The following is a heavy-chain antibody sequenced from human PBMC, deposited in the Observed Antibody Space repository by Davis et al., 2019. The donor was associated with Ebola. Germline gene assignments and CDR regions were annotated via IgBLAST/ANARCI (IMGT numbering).Heavy chain of an antibody. Sequence: SQTLSLTCAISGNSVSRPRAAWNWLRQSPSRGLEWLGRTYYRSKWYSGYAASLKSRLTIKADTSNNQFSLQLGSVTPEDTALYSCSGERDYHFGMDVWGPGPTVTVSS. CDR3: SGERDYHFGMDV. CDR2: TYYRSKWYS. D-gene: IGHD4-17*01. J-gene: IGHJ6*02. V-gene: IGHV6-1*01. CDR1: GNSVSRPRAA.